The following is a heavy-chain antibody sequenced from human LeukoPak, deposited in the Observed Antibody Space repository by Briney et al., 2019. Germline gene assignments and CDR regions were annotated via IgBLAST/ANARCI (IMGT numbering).Heavy chain of an antibody. CDR3: ARDVGSSWYYFDY. D-gene: IGHD6-13*01. CDR2: ISSSSTNI. CDR1: GFTFSSFS. J-gene: IGHJ4*02. Sequence: PGGSLRLSCAASGFTFSSFSMNWVRQAPGKGLEWVSFISSSSTNIFYADSVKGRFTISRDNAKNSLSLQMNSLRAEDTAVYYCARDVGSSWYYFDYWGQGTLVTVSS. V-gene: IGHV3-48*04.